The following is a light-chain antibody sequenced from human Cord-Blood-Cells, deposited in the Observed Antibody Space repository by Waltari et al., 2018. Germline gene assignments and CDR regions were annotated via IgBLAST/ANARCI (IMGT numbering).Light chain of an antibody. Sequence: QSALTQPASVSGSPGQSITISCTGTSSDVGGYNYVSWYQQHPGKAPKLMIYDVSNRPSGVSNRFSGSKSGNTASLTISGLQAEDDADYYFISYTSSSTLVIFGGGTKLTIL. J-gene: IGLJ2*01. CDR3: ISYTSSSTLVI. V-gene: IGLV2-14*01. CDR2: DVS. CDR1: SSDVGGYNY.